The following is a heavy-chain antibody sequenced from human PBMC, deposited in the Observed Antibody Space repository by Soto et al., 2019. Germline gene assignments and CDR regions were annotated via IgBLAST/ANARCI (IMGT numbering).Heavy chain of an antibody. CDR3: TRGRDYDFWSGYYAYYYYMDV. D-gene: IGHD3-3*01. J-gene: IGHJ6*03. V-gene: IGHV4-31*03. CDR1: GGSISSGGYY. Sequence: QVQLQESCPGLVKPSQTLSLTCTVSGGSISSGGYYWSWIRQHPGKGLEWIGYIYYSGSTYYNPYLNSRVTIAVDTSKNQFALKLSCVNAAETAVYYSTRGRDYDFWSGYYAYYYYMDVWGKGTTVTVSS. CDR2: IYYSGST.